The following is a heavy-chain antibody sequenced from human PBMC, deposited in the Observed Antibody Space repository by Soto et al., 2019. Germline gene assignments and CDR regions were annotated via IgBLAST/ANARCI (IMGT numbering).Heavy chain of an antibody. CDR1: GGSFSGYY. CDR2: INHSGST. J-gene: IGHJ6*03. CDR3: ARKGITSRHPMARRERVYYYDYVDV. Sequence: QVQLQQWGAGLLKPSETLSLTCAVYGGSFSGYYWSWIRQPPGKGLEWIGEINHSGSTNYNPSLKSRVPISVGTAKNHGARKLSSVTAADTAVYYCARKGITSRHPMARRERVYYYDYVDVWGKGTTVTVSS. V-gene: IGHV4-34*01. D-gene: IGHD3-16*01.